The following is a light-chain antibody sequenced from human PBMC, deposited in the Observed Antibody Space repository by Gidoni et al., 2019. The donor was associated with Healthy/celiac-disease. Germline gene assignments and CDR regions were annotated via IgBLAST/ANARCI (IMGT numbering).Light chain of an antibody. V-gene: IGLV2-18*01. CDR2: EVS. J-gene: IGLJ1*01. Sequence: QSALTQPPSVSGSPGPSVTIFCTGTSSDVGSYNRVPWYQQPPGTAPKLMIYEVSNRPSGVPDRFSGSKSGNTASLTISGLQAEDEADYYCSLYTSSSTYVFGTGTKVTVL. CDR1: SSDVGSYNR. CDR3: SLYTSSSTYV.